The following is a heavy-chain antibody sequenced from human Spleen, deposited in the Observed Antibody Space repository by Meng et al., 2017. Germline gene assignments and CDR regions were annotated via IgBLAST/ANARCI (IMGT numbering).Heavy chain of an antibody. D-gene: IGHD4-11*01. CDR1: GGSFSDYY. CDR2: INHSGST. CDR3: ARGPTTMAHDFDY. Sequence: VELSQPGEGLLKPSATLSLTCFVSGGSFSDYYWSWIRQPPGKGLEWIGEINHSGSTNYNPSLESRATISVDTSQNNLSLKLSSVTAADSAVYYCARGPTTMAHDFDYWGQGTLVTVSS. J-gene: IGHJ4*02. V-gene: IGHV4-34*01.